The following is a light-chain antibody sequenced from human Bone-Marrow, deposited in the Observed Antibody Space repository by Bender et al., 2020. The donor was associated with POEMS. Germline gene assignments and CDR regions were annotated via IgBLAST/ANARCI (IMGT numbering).Light chain of an antibody. J-gene: IGLJ2*01. CDR3: QAWDSSTVV. Sequence: SYELTQPPSVSVSPGQTASLSCSGNNLGDKFACWYHQKPGQSPVLVIYQDNKRPSGIPERFTGSNSGNTATLTISGTQAMDEGDYYCQAWDSSTVVFGGGTKLTVL. CDR1: NLGDKF. CDR2: QDN. V-gene: IGLV3-1*01.